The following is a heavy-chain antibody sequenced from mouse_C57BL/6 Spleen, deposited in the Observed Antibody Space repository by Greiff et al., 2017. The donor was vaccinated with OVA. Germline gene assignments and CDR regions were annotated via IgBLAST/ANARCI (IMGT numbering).Heavy chain of an antibody. CDR2: SRNKANDYTT. CDR3: ARDAGYFDV. CDR1: GFTFSDFY. J-gene: IGHJ1*03. Sequence: EVNVVESGGGLVQSGRSLRLSCAPSGFTFSDFYMEWVRQAPGKGLEWIAASRNKANDYTTEYSASVKGRFIVSRDTSQSILYLQMNALRAEDTAIYYCARDAGYFDVWGTGTTVTVSS. V-gene: IGHV7-1*01.